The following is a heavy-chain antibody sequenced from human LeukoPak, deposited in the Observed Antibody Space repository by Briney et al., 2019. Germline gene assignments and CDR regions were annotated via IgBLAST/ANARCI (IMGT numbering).Heavy chain of an antibody. CDR3: ARGHSSSWYFWFDP. J-gene: IGHJ5*02. V-gene: IGHV4-59*01. CDR1: GGSISSYY. D-gene: IGHD6-13*01. CDR2: IYYSGST. Sequence: SETLSLTCTVSGGSISSYYWSWIRQPPGKGLEWIGYIYYSGSTNYNPSLTSRVTISVDTSKNQFSLKLSSVTAADTAVYYCARGHSSSWYFWFDPWGQGTLVTVSS.